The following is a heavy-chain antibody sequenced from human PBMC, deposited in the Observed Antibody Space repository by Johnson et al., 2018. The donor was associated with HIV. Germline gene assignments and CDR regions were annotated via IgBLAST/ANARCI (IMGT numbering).Heavy chain of an antibody. Sequence: VQLVESGGGVVRPGGSLRLSCAASGFTFDDYGMSWVRQAPGKGLEWVSGRNWDGDRTGYADSVKGRFTISRDNAKNSRSLQMNSLRAEATALYYCARDRRHYSDSSGYPDSDAFDIWGQGTMVTVSS. CDR2: RNWDGDRT. D-gene: IGHD3-22*01. V-gene: IGHV3-20*04. CDR1: GFTFDDYG. J-gene: IGHJ3*02. CDR3: ARDRRHYSDSSGYPDSDAFDI.